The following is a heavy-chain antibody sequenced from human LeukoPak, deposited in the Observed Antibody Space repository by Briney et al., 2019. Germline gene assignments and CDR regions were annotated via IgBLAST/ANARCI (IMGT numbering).Heavy chain of an antibody. Sequence: PGGSLRLSCAASGFAFNTYSMNWVRQAPGKGLQLVSSITTTSTSKYYADSVKGRFTISRDNAKNSLYLQMDSLRDEDTAVYYCVRDAAYSAFNMWGQGTMVTVSS. J-gene: IGHJ3*02. CDR3: VRDAAYSAFNM. CDR1: GFAFNTYS. D-gene: IGHD4-11*01. CDR2: ITTTSTSK. V-gene: IGHV3-48*02.